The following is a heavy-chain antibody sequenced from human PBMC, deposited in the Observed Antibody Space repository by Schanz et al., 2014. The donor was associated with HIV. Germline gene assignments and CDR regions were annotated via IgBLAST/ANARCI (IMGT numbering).Heavy chain of an antibody. V-gene: IGHV1-69*01. Sequence: QVQLVQSGAEVKMPGSSVKVFCRASGGTFINYAFSWVRPAPGQGLEWMGGIIPLFGTSNYAQKFQGRATITADESTSTAYMELSSLRSEDTAVYYCARDSPVAAGTLDYWGQGTLVTVSS. CDR2: IIPLFGTS. J-gene: IGHJ4*02. CDR1: GGTFINYA. CDR3: ARDSPVAAGTLDY. D-gene: IGHD6-13*01.